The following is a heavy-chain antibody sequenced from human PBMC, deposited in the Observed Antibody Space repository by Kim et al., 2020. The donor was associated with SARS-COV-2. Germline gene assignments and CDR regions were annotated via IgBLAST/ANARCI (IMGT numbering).Heavy chain of an antibody. CDR3: ARDLGRDGPEVHPDY. D-gene: IGHD3-16*01. Sequence: GGSLRLSCAASGFTFSDYSMNWVRQAPGKGLEWISSISSGRRYIFYADSVKGRFTISRDNAKNSLYLQMNSLRPEDTAVYYCARDLGRDGPEVHPDYWAQGTLVTVSS. CDR1: GFTFSDYS. CDR2: ISSGRRYI. J-gene: IGHJ4*02. V-gene: IGHV3-21*01.